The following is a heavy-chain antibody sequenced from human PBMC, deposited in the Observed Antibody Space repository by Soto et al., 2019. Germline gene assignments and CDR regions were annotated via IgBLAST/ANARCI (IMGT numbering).Heavy chain of an antibody. CDR2: IYYSGNT. V-gene: IGHV4-59*08. D-gene: IGHD3-10*01. CDR1: GGSISSYY. J-gene: IGHJ6*02. CDR3: ARLMVRGVRYYYYYYGMDV. Sequence: SETLSLTCTVSGGSISSYYWSWIRQPPGKGLEWIGSIYYSGNTNYSPSLKSRVTISVDTSKNQFSLKLSSVTAADTAVYYCARLMVRGVRYYYYYYGMDVWGQGTTVTVSS.